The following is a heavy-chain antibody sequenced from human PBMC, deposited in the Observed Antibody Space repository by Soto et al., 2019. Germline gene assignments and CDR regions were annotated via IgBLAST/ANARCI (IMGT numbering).Heavy chain of an antibody. CDR1: GGSINNNKYY. Sequence: SETLSLTCTVSGGSINNNKYYWDWIRQPPGKGLEWIGSIYHSGTTYYNPSLKSRVTISVDTSKNQFSLKLSSVTAADTAVYYCATKAGYFDYWGKGALVTVSS. CDR3: ATKAGYFDY. CDR2: IYHSGTT. J-gene: IGHJ4*02. D-gene: IGHD6-25*01. V-gene: IGHV4-39*01.